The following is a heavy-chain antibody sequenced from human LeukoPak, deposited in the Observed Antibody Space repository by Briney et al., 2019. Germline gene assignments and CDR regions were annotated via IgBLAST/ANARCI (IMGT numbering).Heavy chain of an antibody. D-gene: IGHD6-13*01. J-gene: IGHJ6*04. V-gene: IGHV4-30-4*08. CDR1: GGSISSGDYY. CDR3: ARVGYSSSWYDL. CDR2: IYYSGST. Sequence: LRLSCTVSGGSISSGDYYWSWIRQPPGKGLEWIGYIYYSGSTYYNPSLKSRVTISVDTSKNQFSLKLSSVTAADTAVYYCARVGYSSSWYDLWGKGTTVTVSS.